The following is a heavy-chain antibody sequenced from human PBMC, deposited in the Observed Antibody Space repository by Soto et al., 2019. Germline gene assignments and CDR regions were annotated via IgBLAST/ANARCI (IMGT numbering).Heavy chain of an antibody. CDR3: PRGYNNGWYFDS. CDR1: GFLFHEHD. D-gene: IGHD6-19*01. V-gene: IGHV3-72*01. J-gene: IGHJ4*02. Sequence: XVSLRRSFAASGFLFHEHDMHWVRQAPGKGLEWVGRSRNKAYSYSTEYDASVKGRFTISRDDSRNSTYLQMNSLKTEDTAVYFRPRGYNNGWYFDSWGQGALVTVSS. CDR2: SRNKAYSYST.